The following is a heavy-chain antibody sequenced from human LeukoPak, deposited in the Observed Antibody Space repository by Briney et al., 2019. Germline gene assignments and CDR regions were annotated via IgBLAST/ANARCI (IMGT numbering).Heavy chain of an antibody. CDR2: IVVCSGNT. CDR3: AASPDYYDSSGYSYYFDY. D-gene: IGHD3-22*01. V-gene: IGHV1-58*01. CDR1: GFTFTSSA. Sequence: SVKVSCKASGFTFTSSAVQWVRQARGQRLEWIGWIVVCSGNTNYAQKFQERVTITRDMSTSTAYMELSSLRSEDTAVYYCAASPDYYDSSGYSYYFDYWGQGTLVTVSS. J-gene: IGHJ4*02.